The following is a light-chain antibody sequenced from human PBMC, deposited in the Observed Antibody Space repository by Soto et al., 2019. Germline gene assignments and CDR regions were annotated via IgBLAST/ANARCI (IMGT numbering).Light chain of an antibody. CDR3: CSSATSTPSHVV. Sequence: QSALTQPASVSGSPGQSITISCTGTSSDVGNSDYVSWYHHHPGKAPKLMISGVTNRPSGVSNRFSGSKSGTTASLPITGLQAEDEADYYCCSSATSTPSHVVFGGGTKLTVL. J-gene: IGLJ2*01. CDR2: GVT. V-gene: IGLV2-14*03. CDR1: SSDVGNSDY.